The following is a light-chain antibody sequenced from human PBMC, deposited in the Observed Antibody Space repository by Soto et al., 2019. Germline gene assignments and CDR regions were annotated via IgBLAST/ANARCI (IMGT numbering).Light chain of an antibody. J-gene: IGLJ1*01. Sequence: QSVLTQPASVSGSPGQSIAISCTGSSSDVGIYHYVSWYQQHPGKVPKLIIYEVTNRPSGVSNHFSGSKSGNTASLTISGLQAEDEADYYCSSYPTSSTRVFGTGTKVTV. CDR1: SSDVGIYHY. V-gene: IGLV2-14*01. CDR2: EVT. CDR3: SSYPTSSTRV.